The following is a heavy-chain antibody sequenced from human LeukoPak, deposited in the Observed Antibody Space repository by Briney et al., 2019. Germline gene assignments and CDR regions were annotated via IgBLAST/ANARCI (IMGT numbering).Heavy chain of an antibody. CDR3: ARDLSGIAGYTYGRGIDY. CDR1: GFTFSSYA. J-gene: IGHJ4*02. V-gene: IGHV3-30*02. Sequence: PGGSLRLSCAASGFTFSSYAMHWVRQAPGKGLEWVAFIRYDGSNKYYSDSVKGRFTISRDNSKNTVYLQMNSLRAEDTAVYYCARDLSGIAGYTYGRGIDYWGQGTLVTVSS. D-gene: IGHD5-18*01. CDR2: IRYDGSNK.